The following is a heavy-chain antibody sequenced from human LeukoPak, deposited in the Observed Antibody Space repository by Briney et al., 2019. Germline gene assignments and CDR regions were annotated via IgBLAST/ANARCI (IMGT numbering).Heavy chain of an antibody. V-gene: IGHV3-30*02. CDR3: AKDRNIVVIIAATLFDY. Sequence: GGSLRLSCAASGFTFSSYGMDWVRQAPGKGLEWVAFIRYDGNDKYYADAMRGRFTISRDNSKNTLYLQMNSLRPEDTALYYCAKDRNIVVIIAATLFDYWGQGTLVTVSS. CDR2: IRYDGNDK. J-gene: IGHJ4*02. CDR1: GFTFSSYG. D-gene: IGHD2-2*01.